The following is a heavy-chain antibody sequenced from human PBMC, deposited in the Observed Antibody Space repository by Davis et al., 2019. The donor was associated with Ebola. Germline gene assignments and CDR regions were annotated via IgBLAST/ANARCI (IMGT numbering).Heavy chain of an antibody. D-gene: IGHD6-13*01. Sequence: GESLKISCKGSGYSFSNFWIGWVRQMPGKGLEWMGIIYPGDSDTRYSPSFQGQVIISVDKSIGTAYLQWSSLKTSDTAMYYCASPASEYAGFDYWGQRTLVTVSS. V-gene: IGHV5-51*01. CDR2: IYPGDSDT. CDR3: ASPASEYAGFDY. J-gene: IGHJ4*02. CDR1: GYSFSNFW.